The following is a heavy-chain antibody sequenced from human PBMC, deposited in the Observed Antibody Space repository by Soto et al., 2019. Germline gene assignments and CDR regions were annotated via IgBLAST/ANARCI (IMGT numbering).Heavy chain of an antibody. CDR3: ARAPILVSVTLHENYFDS. CDR2: IIPIFDTT. CDR1: GGTFSNSG. V-gene: IGHV1-69*01. J-gene: IGHJ4*02. D-gene: IGHD2-21*02. Sequence: QLHLVQSGAEVKKPGSSLKVSCKASGGTFSNSGISWVRQAPGQGLEWMGGIIPIFDTTNYAQKLQGRITIIADESTNTGFMELSNLGSADPGVYYWARAPILVSVTLHENYFDSWGQGTLVTVSS.